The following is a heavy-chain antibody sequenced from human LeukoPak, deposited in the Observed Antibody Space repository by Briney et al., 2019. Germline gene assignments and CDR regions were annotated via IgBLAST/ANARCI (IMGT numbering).Heavy chain of an antibody. Sequence: ASVKVSCKASGYTFTGYYMHWVRQAPGQGLEWMGWINPNSGGTNYAQKFQGRVTMTRDTSISTAYMELSRLRSDDTAVYYCARGKVGATANFDYWGQGTLVTASS. CDR2: INPNSGGT. J-gene: IGHJ4*02. CDR1: GYTFTGYY. CDR3: ARGKVGATANFDY. D-gene: IGHD1-26*01. V-gene: IGHV1-2*02.